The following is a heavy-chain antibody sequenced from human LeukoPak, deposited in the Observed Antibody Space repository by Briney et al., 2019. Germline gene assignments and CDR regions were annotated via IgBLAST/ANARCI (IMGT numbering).Heavy chain of an antibody. CDR3: ARDLCRSYSPGG. V-gene: IGHV1-69*05. CDR2: IIPIFGTA. J-gene: IGHJ4*02. Sequence: GSSVKVSCKASGGTFSSYAISWVRQAPGQGLEWMGRIIPIFGTANYAQKFQGRVTITTDESTSTAYMELSSLRSEDTAVCYCARDLCRSYSPGGWGEGTLVTVSS. D-gene: IGHD1-26*01. CDR1: GGTFSSYA.